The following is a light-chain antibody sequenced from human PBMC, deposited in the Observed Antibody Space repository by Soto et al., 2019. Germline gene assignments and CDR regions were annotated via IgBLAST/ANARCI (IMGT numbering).Light chain of an antibody. Sequence: EIVLTQSPGPLSLSPRERATLSCRASQSVSSTYLAWYQQKPGQAPRLLIYRTSTRATGIPDRFSGSGSGTDFTLTISRLEPEDFAVYYCQQFGSSVTFGLGTRLEIK. J-gene: IGKJ5*01. CDR2: RTS. CDR3: QQFGSSVT. CDR1: QSVSSTY. V-gene: IGKV3-20*01.